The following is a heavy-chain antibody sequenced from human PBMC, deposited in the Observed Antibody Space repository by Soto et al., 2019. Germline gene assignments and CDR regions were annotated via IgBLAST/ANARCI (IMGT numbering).Heavy chain of an antibody. CDR1: GGSFSGFY. CDR2: INHSGAT. J-gene: IGHJ6*02. CDR3: ARADRTLVTSYGLDV. Sequence: SETLSLTCAVSGGSFSGFYWTWIRQPPGEGLEWIGEINHSGATNFNPSLRSRLTISLDSSKKHFSLKLTSMTAADAAVYYCARADRTLVTSYGLDVWGQGTTVTVSS. D-gene: IGHD2-21*02. V-gene: IGHV4-34*01.